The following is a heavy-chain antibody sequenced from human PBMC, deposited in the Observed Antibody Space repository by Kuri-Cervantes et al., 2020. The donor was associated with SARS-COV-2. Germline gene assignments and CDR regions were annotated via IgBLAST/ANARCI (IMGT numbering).Heavy chain of an antibody. Sequence: SVKVSCKASGGTFSSYAISWVRQAPGQGLEWMGGIIPIFGTANYAQKFQGRATITTDESTSTAYMELSSLRSEDTAVYYCASGPRTGESSLYYYYMDVWGKGTTVTVSS. CDR3: ASGPRTGESSLYYYYMDV. CDR2: IIPIFGTA. CDR1: GGTFSSYA. J-gene: IGHJ6*03. V-gene: IGHV1-69*05. D-gene: IGHD7-27*01.